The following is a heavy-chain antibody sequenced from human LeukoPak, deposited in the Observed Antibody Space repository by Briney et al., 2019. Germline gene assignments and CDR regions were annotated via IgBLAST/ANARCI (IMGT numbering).Heavy chain of an antibody. CDR3: ARIGVDAFDI. CDR2: IGTDGDT. CDR1: GFTFSSYD. J-gene: IGHJ3*02. Sequence: GGSLRLSCAASGFTFSSYDMHWVRQATGKGLEWVSAIGTDGDTFHPGSVKGRFTISRDNAENSLYLQMNSLRAEDTAVYYCARIGVDAFDIWGQGTMVTVSS. V-gene: IGHV3-13*01.